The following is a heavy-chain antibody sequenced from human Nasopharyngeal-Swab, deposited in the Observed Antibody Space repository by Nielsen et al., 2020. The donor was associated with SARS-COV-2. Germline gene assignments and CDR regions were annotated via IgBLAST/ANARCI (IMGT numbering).Heavy chain of an antibody. CDR2: VSSDGSNA. CDR1: GFSFSNYG. D-gene: IGHD2-21*01. Sequence: GGSLRLSCAASGFSFSNYGMQWVRQAPGKGLEWVGVVSSDGSNAWYADSLKGRFALSRDNSKNTVDLQMNSLSAEDTAIYYCAKDIFGWTFDIWGQGTMVTVSS. V-gene: IGHV3-30*18. J-gene: IGHJ3*02. CDR3: AKDIFGWTFDI.